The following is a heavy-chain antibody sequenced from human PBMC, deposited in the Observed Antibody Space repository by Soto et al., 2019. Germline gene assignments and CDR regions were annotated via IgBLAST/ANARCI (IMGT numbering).Heavy chain of an antibody. V-gene: IGHV6-1*01. CDR3: ARLYSSGWDNWFDP. CDR2: TYYRPKWYN. CDR1: GDSVSSNSAA. Sequence: PAQTLSLTCAISGDSVSSNSAAWNWIRQSPSRGLEWLGRTYYRPKWYNYYAVSVRSRITINPDTSKNQFSLQLNSVTPEDTAVYYCARLYSSGWDNWFDPWGQGTLVNVSS. D-gene: IGHD6-19*01. J-gene: IGHJ5*02.